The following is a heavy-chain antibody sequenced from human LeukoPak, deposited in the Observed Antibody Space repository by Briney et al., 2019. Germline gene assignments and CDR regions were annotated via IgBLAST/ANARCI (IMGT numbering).Heavy chain of an antibody. CDR2: ISSKGANT. CDR3: VKDMYRIEATAPGA. D-gene: IGHD6-13*01. Sequence: GGSLRLSCAASGCTFSIYEMNWVRHAPQKVLEYVSSISSKGANTYSGDSVKGISTLYRHNSKNTLYLQISRLRSKNTSMYHCVKDMYRIEATAPGAWGQGTLVTV. J-gene: IGHJ5*02. V-gene: IGHV3-64D*06. CDR1: GCTFSIYE.